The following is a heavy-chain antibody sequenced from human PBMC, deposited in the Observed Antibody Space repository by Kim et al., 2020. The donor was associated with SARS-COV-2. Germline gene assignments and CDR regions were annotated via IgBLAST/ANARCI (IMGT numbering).Heavy chain of an antibody. CDR3: ARGFYDSSGYHDTLDF. Sequence: ASVKVSCKASGYSFTGYYMHWVRQAPGQGLEWMGRINPNSGATTYARNFRGRVTMTRDTPISTSYMELSSLRSDDTAVYYCARGFYDSSGYHDTLDFWGQGTLVTVSP. V-gene: IGHV1-2*06. J-gene: IGHJ4*02. CDR1: GYSFTGYY. CDR2: INPNSGAT. D-gene: IGHD3-22*01.